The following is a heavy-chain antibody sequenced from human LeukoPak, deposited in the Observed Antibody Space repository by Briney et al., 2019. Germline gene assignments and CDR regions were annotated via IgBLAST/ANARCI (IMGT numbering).Heavy chain of an antibody. CDR2: ISGSGGST. Sequence: PGASLRLSCAASGFTFSSYAMSWVRQAPGKGLGWVSAISGSGGSTYYADSVKGRFTISRDNSKNTLYLQMNSLRAEDTAVYYCAKVKSRSIAARGGYFDYWGQGTLVTVSS. CDR1: GFTFSSYA. CDR3: AKVKSRSIAARGGYFDY. J-gene: IGHJ4*02. D-gene: IGHD6-6*01. V-gene: IGHV3-23*01.